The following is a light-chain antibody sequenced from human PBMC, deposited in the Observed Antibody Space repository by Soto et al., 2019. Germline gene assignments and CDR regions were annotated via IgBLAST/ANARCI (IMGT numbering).Light chain of an antibody. CDR2: EVS. CDR1: QSLVHSNGHTY. CDR3: MQATQSPT. V-gene: IGKV2-24*01. J-gene: IGKJ3*01. Sequence: DILMTQTPLSSPVTLGQPASLSCRSSQSLVHSNGHTYLSWLHQRPGQPPRLLIYEVSNRFSGVPDRFSGSGAGTDFTLTISRVEAEDVGVYYCMQATQSPTFGPGTKVDIK.